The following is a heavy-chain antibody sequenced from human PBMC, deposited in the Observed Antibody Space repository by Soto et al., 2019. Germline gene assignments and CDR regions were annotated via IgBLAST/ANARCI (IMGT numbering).Heavy chain of an antibody. J-gene: IGHJ4*02. CDR3: ARGVSEGIGITGTTDGSYFDY. CDR1: GGTFSSYA. D-gene: IGHD1-7*01. Sequence: SVKVSCKASGGTFSSYAISWVRQAPGQGLEWMGGIIPIFGTANYAQKFQGRVTITADESTSTAYLELSSLRSEDTAVYYCARGVSEGIGITGTTDGSYFDYWGQGTXVTVSS. CDR2: IIPIFGTA. V-gene: IGHV1-69*13.